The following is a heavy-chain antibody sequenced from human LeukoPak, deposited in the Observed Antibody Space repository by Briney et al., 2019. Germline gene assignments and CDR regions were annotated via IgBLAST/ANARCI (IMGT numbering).Heavy chain of an antibody. J-gene: IGHJ5*02. D-gene: IGHD6-13*01. Sequence: GSLRLSCAASGFTLSPYSMNWVRQAPGRGPEWVSYISSSSAIIYYADSVKGRFTVSRDNAKNSLYLQLNSLRDEDTAVYYCARDRWYSIDLWGQGTLVTVSS. CDR3: ARDRWYSIDL. CDR1: GFTLSPYS. V-gene: IGHV3-48*02. CDR2: ISSSSAII.